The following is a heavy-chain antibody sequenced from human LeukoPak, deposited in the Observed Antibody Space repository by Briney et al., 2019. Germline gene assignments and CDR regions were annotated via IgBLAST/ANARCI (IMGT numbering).Heavy chain of an antibody. CDR1: GGSISSYY. V-gene: IGHV4-59*01. Sequence: PSETLSLTCTVSGGSISSYYWSWIRQPPGKGLEWIGYIYYSGSTNYNPSLKSRVTISVDTSKNQFSLKLSSVTAADTAVYYCARADYYDSKIDYWGQGTLVTVSS. D-gene: IGHD3-22*01. CDR3: ARADYYDSKIDY. J-gene: IGHJ4*02. CDR2: IYYSGST.